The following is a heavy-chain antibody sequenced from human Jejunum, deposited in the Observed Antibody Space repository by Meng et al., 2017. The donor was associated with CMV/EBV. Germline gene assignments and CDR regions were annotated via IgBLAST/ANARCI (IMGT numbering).Heavy chain of an antibody. D-gene: IGHD3-3*01. Sequence: YSFTPHDTTWVRQAPGQGLEWMGLISPYNGNTKYAQRVQDRVTMTTDTSTRTAYMELRSLTSDDTAVYYCARDLRFLGRCFGMDVWGQGTTVTVSS. CDR3: ARDLRFLGRCFGMDV. CDR1: YSFTPHD. CDR2: ISPYNGNT. J-gene: IGHJ6*02. V-gene: IGHV1-18*01.